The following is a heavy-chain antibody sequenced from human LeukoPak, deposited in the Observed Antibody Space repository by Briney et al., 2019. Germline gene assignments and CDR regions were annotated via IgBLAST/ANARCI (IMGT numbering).Heavy chain of an antibody. Sequence: ETLSLTCAVYGGSFSGYYWSWIRQPPGKGLEWIGEINHSGSTNYNPSLKSRVTISVDTSKNQFSLKLSSATAADTAVYYCARASRDYYDSSGYFPRWGQGTLVTVSS. V-gene: IGHV4-34*01. D-gene: IGHD3-22*01. CDR1: GGSFSGYY. J-gene: IGHJ4*02. CDR2: INHSGST. CDR3: ARASRDYYDSSGYFPR.